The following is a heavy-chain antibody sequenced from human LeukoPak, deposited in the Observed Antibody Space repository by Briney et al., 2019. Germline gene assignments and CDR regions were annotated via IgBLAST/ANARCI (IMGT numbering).Heavy chain of an antibody. V-gene: IGHV3-21*01. CDR2: ISSSSSYI. J-gene: IGHJ4*02. Sequence: AGGSLRLSCEASGFTFNTYSMNWVRQAPGKGLEWVSSISSSSSYIYYADSVKGRFTISRDNAKNSLYLQMNSLRAEDTAVYYCARDSAAANHLVLLWGQGTLVTVSS. D-gene: IGHD6-13*01. CDR1: GFTFNTYS. CDR3: ARDSAAANHLVLL.